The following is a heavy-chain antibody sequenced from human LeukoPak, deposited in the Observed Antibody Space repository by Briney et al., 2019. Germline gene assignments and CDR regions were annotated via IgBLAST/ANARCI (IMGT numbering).Heavy chain of an antibody. D-gene: IGHD4-11*01. V-gene: IGHV1-18*01. CDR3: ARDFYFDYSNYYYYGMDV. Sequence: EASVKVSCKASGYTFTSYGISWVRQAPGQGLEWMGWISAYNGNTNYAQKLQGRVTMTTDTSTSTAYMELRSLRSDDTAVYYCARDFYFDYSNYYYYGMDVWGQGTTVTVSS. CDR1: GYTFTSYG. CDR2: ISAYNGNT. J-gene: IGHJ6*02.